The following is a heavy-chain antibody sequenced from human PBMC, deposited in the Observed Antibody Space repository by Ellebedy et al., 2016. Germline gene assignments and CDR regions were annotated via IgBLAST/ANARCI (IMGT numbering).Heavy chain of an antibody. J-gene: IGHJ4*02. CDR2: ISGSGGST. D-gene: IGHD3-10*01. V-gene: IGHV3-23*01. Sequence: GESLKISXAASGFTFSSYAMSWVRQAPGKGLEWVSAISGSGGSTYYADSVKGRFTISRDNSKNTLYLQMNSLRAEDTAVYYCAKDKLLWFGELPYPWGNYFDYWGQGTLVTVSS. CDR1: GFTFSSYA. CDR3: AKDKLLWFGELPYPWGNYFDY.